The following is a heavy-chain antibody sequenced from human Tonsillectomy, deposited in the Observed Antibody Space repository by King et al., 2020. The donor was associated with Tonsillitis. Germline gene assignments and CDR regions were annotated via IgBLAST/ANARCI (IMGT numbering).Heavy chain of an antibody. CDR1: GGSISSYS. V-gene: IGHV4-59*01. Sequence: VQLQESGPGLVKPSETLSLTCTVSGGSISSYSWNWIRQPPGKGLEWIGYVYYSGSTDYNPSLKSRVTISVDTSKNQLSLKLSSVTAADTAVYYCAIGGPRYDVWSGYYSNYYYYGLDVWGQGTTVTVSS. CDR3: AIGGPRYDVWSGYYSNYYYYGLDV. D-gene: IGHD3-3*01. J-gene: IGHJ6*02. CDR2: VYYSGST.